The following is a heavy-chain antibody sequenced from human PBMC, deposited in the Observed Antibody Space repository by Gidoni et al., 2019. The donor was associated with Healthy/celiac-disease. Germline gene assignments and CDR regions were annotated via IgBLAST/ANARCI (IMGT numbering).Heavy chain of an antibody. J-gene: IGHJ3*02. D-gene: IGHD6-19*01. Sequence: QVQLVQSGAEGKKPGAPVKVSCKASGYTFTGYYMHWVRQAPGQGLEWMGRINPNSGGTNYAQKFQGRVTMTRDTSISTAYMELSRLRSDDTVVYYCAGGRDSGWGGGDAFDIWGQGTMVTVSS. CDR2: INPNSGGT. CDR1: GYTFTGYY. V-gene: IGHV1-2*05. CDR3: AGGRDSGWGGGDAFDI.